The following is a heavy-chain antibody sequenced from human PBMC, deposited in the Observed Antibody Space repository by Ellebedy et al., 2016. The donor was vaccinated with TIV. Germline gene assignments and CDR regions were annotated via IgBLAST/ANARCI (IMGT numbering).Heavy chain of an antibody. CDR3: AKDMGVVAAPSVNSLVTDYHYYYGMDV. D-gene: IGHD2-15*01. CDR1: GFTFSSFA. J-gene: IGHJ6*02. CDR2: INDISSPI. V-gene: IGHV3-21*01. Sequence: PGGSLRLSCAASGFTFSSFAMNWVRQAPGKGLEWVSSINDISSPIYYADSVKGRFTISRDNANNLVSLQMNNLRAEETAVYYCAKDMGVVAAPSVNSLVTDYHYYYGMDVWGQGTTVTVSS.